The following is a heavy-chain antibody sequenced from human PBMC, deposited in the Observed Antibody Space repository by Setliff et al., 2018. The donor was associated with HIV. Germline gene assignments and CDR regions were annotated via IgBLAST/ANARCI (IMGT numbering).Heavy chain of an antibody. J-gene: IGHJ4*02. CDR3: ARGRFHRLHRPYSGSGSLGIQYFDY. CDR2: INHRGRT. D-gene: IGHD3-10*01. V-gene: IGHV4-34*01. CDR1: GGSLSGYY. Sequence: PSETLSLTCAVYGGSLSGYYWSWIRQAPGKGLEWIGEINHRGRTRYNPSRKSRVTIAVETSKNQFSLRVNWVTAADTALYFCARGRFHRLHRPYSGSGSLGIQYFDYWGQGTLVTVSS.